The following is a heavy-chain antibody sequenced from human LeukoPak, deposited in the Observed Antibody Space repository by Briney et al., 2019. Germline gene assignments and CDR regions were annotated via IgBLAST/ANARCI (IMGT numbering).Heavy chain of an antibody. CDR1: GFTLSDYN. CDR2: ISSRSSTI. D-gene: IGHD5-18*01. CDR3: ARDVDTGLVTPPLDY. J-gene: IGHJ4*02. V-gene: IGHV3-48*02. Sequence: GSLRLSCTASGFTLSDYNMNWVRQAPGKGLEWISYISSRSSTIYYADSVKGRFTISRDNAQNSLHLQMNSLRDEDTAVYYCARDVDTGLVTPPLDYWGQGTLVTVSS.